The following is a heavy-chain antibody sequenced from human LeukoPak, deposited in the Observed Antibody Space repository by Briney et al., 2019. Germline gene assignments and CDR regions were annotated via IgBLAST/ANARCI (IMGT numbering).Heavy chain of an antibody. Sequence: GGSLRLSCVGSGFTFSRYWLNWVRQAPGMGLEWVANMNQDGSEIYYLDSVKGRFTISRDNSKNTLYLQMNSLRAEDTAVYYCARGPTGTTIYFDYWGQGTLVTVSS. J-gene: IGHJ4*02. V-gene: IGHV3-7*01. D-gene: IGHD1-7*01. CDR2: MNQDGSEI. CDR1: GFTFSRYW. CDR3: ARGPTGTTIYFDY.